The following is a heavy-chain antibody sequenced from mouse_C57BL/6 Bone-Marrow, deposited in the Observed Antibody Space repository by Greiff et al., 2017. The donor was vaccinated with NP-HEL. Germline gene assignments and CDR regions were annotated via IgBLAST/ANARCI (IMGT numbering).Heavy chain of an antibody. V-gene: IGHV5-17*01. Sequence: EVQLVESGGGLVKPGGSLKLSCAASGFTFSDYGMHWVRQAPEKGLEWVAYISSGSSTISYADTVKGRFTISRDNAKNTLFLQMTSLRSEDTAMYYCASLYSNYGAMDYWGQGTSVTVSS. CDR2: ISSGSSTI. D-gene: IGHD2-5*01. CDR1: GFTFSDYG. CDR3: ASLYSNYGAMDY. J-gene: IGHJ4*01.